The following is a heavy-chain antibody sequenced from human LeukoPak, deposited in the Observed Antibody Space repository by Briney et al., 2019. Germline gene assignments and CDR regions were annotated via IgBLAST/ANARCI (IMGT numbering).Heavy chain of an antibody. V-gene: IGHV1-18*01. CDR3: ARLGYYDYVWGSYRSLDY. CDR2: LSAYNCNT. D-gene: IGHD3-16*02. Sequence: ASVKVSCKASGYTFTSYGISWVRQARGQGFEWMGWLSAYNCNTKYAQNLQGRVTMTTDTSTRTAHMEARSLRSGHTAVYSCARLGYYDYVWGSYRSLDYWGQGTLVTVSS. J-gene: IGHJ4*02. CDR1: GYTFTSYG.